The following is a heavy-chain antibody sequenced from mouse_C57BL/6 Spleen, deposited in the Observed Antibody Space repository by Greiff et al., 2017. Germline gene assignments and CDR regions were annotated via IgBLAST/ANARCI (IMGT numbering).Heavy chain of an antibody. CDR3: AREWAAQGFAY. V-gene: IGHV1-42*01. CDR2: INPSTGGT. J-gene: IGHJ3*01. D-gene: IGHD6-1*01. Sequence: VQLQQSGPELVKPGASVKISCKASGYSFTGYYMNWVKQSPEKSLEWIGEINPSTGGTTYNQKFKAKATLTVDKSSSTAYMQLKSLTSEDSAVYYCAREWAAQGFAYWGQGTLVTVSA. CDR1: GYSFTGYY.